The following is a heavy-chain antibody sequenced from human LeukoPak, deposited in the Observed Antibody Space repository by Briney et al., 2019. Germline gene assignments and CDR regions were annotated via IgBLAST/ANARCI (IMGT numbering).Heavy chain of an antibody. J-gene: IGHJ3*02. CDR3: ARFGRYCSSNSCLYAFDI. V-gene: IGHV4-38-2*01. CDR2: IYHSGST. Sequence: SETLSLTCAVSGYSISSGYYWGWIRQPPGKGLEWIGSIYHSGSTYYNPSLKSRVTISVDTSKNQFSLKLSSVTAADTAVYYCARFGRYCSSNSCLYAFDIWGQGTMVTVSS. CDR1: GYSISSGYY. D-gene: IGHD2-2*01.